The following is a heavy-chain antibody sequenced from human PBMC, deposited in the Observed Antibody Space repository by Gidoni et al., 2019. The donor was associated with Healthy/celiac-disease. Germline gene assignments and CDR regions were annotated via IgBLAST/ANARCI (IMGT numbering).Heavy chain of an antibody. J-gene: IGHJ4*02. V-gene: IGHV3-11*05. CDR3: ARDIISSGYYGGFGLDDY. D-gene: IGHD3-22*01. CDR2: ISSSSSYT. Sequence: QVQLVESGGGLVTPGGSLRLSCAASGFTFSDYYMSWIRQAPGKGLEWVSYISSSSSYTNYGDSVKGRFTISRDNAKNSLYLQMNSLRAEDTAVYYCARDIISSGYYGGFGLDDYWGQGTLVTVSS. CDR1: GFTFSDYY.